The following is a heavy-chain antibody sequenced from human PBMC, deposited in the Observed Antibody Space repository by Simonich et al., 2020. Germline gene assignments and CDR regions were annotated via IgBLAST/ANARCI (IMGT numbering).Heavy chain of an antibody. Sequence: QVQLVQSGAEVKKPGASVKVSCKASGYTFTSYGISWVRQAPGQGLEWMGGISAYNGNTNYAQKLQGRGTMTTDTSTSTAYMELRSLRSDDTAVYYCARASRGTWWYYYFDYWGQGTLVTVSS. CDR3: ARASRGTWWYYYFDY. CDR2: ISAYNGNT. V-gene: IGHV1-18*01. J-gene: IGHJ4*02. CDR1: GYTFTSYG. D-gene: IGHD2-15*01.